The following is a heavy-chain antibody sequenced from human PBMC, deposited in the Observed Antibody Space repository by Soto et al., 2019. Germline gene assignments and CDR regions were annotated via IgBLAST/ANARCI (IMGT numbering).Heavy chain of an antibody. J-gene: IGHJ6*02. CDR3: AKDPRIAAAGTISRYYYYGMDV. Sequence: GGSLRLSCAASGFTFSSYAMSWVRQAPGKGLEWVSAISGSGGSTYYADSVKGRFTISRDNSRNTLYLQMNSLRAEDTAVYYCAKDPRIAAAGTISRYYYYGMDVWGQATTVTVSS. D-gene: IGHD6-13*01. V-gene: IGHV3-23*01. CDR1: GFTFSSYA. CDR2: ISGSGGST.